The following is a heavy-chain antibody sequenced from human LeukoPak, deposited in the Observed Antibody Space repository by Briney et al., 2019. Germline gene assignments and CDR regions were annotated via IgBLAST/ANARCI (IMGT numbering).Heavy chain of an antibody. V-gene: IGHV3-33*01. J-gene: IGHJ4*02. CDR2: IWYDGSNK. CDR1: GFTFSSYG. D-gene: IGHD3-10*01. Sequence: PGGSLRLSCAASGFTFSSYGMHWVRQAPGQGLEWVAVIWYDGSNKYYADSVKGRFTISRDNSKNTLYLQMNSLRAEDTAVYYCAREGAKDYGSGSYDYWGQGTLVTVSS. CDR3: AREGAKDYGSGSYDY.